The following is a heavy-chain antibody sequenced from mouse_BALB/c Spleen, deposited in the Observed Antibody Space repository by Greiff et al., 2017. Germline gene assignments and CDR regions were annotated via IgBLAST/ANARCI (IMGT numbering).Heavy chain of an antibody. J-gene: IGHJ4*01. CDR1: GYTFTDYW. CDR2: IDTSDSYT. CDR3: ATTARASTLYYYAMDY. D-gene: IGHD3-2*01. V-gene: IGHV1-69*01. Sequence: QVQLQQPGAELVMPGASVKMSCKASGYTFTDYWMHWVKQRPGQGLEWIGAIDTSDSYTSYNQKFKGKATLTVDESSSTAYMQLSSLTSEDSAVYYCATTARASTLYYYAMDYWGQGTSVTVSS.